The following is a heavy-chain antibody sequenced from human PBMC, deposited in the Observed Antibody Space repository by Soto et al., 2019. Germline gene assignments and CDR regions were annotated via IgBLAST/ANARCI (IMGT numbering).Heavy chain of an antibody. CDR1: GFTFSSYG. CDR2: ISYDGSNK. Sequence: QVQLVESGGGVVQPGRSLRLSCAASGFTFSSYGMHWVGQAPGKGLEWVAVISYDGSNKYYADSVKGRFTISRDNSKNTLYLQMNSLRAEDTAVYYCATEYYYDSSGYYSIYYGMDVWGQGTTVTVSS. CDR3: ATEYYYDSSGYYSIYYGMDV. J-gene: IGHJ6*02. D-gene: IGHD3-22*01. V-gene: IGHV3-30*03.